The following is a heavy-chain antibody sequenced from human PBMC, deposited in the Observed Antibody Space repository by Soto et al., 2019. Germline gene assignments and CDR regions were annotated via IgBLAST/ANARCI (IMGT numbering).Heavy chain of an antibody. CDR2: INTNTRNP. Sequence: QVQLVQSGSELKKPGASVKVSCKASGYTFTSYAMNWVRQAPGQGLEWMGWINTNTRNPTYDQGFTGRFVFSLDTSGRTAYLQICSLKAEDTAVYYCATLSGYDYYYCYRMDVWGQGTTVTVSS. J-gene: IGHJ6*02. V-gene: IGHV7-4-1*01. CDR1: GYTFTSYA. CDR3: ATLSGYDYYYCYRMDV. D-gene: IGHD5-12*01.